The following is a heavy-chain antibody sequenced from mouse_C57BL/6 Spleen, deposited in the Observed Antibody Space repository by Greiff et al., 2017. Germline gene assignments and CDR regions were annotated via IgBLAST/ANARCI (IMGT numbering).Heavy chain of an antibody. CDR3: ARYTPPYYAIDY. V-gene: IGHV7-3*01. CDR1: GFTFTDYY. J-gene: IGHJ4*01. Sequence: EVKLVESGGGLVQPGGSLSLSCAASGFTFTDYYMSWVRQPPGKALEWLGFIRNKANGYTTEYSASVKGRFTISRDNSQSILYLQMNALRAEDSATYDCARYTPPYYAIDYWGQGTSVTVSS. CDR2: IRNKANGYTT.